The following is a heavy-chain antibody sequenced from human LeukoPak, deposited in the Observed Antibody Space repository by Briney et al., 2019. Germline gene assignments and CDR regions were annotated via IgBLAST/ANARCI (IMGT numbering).Heavy chain of an antibody. Sequence: SETLSLTCAVYGGSLSGYYWSWIRQPPGKGLEWIGEINHSGSTNYNPSLKSRVTISVDTSKNRFSLKLSSVTAADTAVYYCARGFGGEVLLWFRDVFHFDYWGQGTLVTVSS. CDR2: INHSGST. V-gene: IGHV4-34*01. CDR1: GGSLSGYY. J-gene: IGHJ4*02. D-gene: IGHD3-10*01. CDR3: ARGFGGEVLLWFRDVFHFDY.